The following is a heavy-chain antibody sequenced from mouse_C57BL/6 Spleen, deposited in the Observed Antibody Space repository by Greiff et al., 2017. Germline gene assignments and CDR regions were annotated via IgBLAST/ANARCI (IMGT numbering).Heavy chain of an antibody. CDR2: ISSGSSTI. Sequence: EVKLMESGGGLVKPGGSLKLSCAASGFTFSDYGMHWVRQAPEKGLEWVAYISSGSSTIYYADTVKGRFTISRDNAKNTLFLQMTSLRSEDTAMYYCASISHGNPYYYAMGCWGHRASVSVSS. D-gene: IGHD2-1*01. V-gene: IGHV5-17*01. CDR3: ASISHGNPYYYAMGC. J-gene: IGHJ4*01. CDR1: GFTFSDYG.